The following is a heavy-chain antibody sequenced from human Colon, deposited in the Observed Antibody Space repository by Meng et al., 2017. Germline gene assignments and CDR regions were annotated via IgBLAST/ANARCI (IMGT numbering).Heavy chain of an antibody. CDR2: IYYNGST. CDR1: GGSISSYF. CDR3: ARHQSLRDGYKDYYYGMDV. D-gene: IGHD5-24*01. V-gene: IGHV4-59*01. Sequence: GSLRLSCTVSGGSISSYFWNWIRQHSGKGLEWIGNIYYNGSTDYTPSLKSRVTISIDTSKNQVSLKLSSVTAAETAVYYCARHQSLRDGYKDYYYGMDVWGQGTVVTVSS. J-gene: IGHJ6*02.